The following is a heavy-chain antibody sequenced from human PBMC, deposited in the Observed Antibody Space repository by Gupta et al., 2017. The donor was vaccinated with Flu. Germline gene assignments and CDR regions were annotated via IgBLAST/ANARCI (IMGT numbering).Heavy chain of an antibody. V-gene: IGHV1-69*01. CDR2: IIPIFGTA. CDR1: GGTFSSYA. D-gene: IGHD3-22*01. Sequence: QVQLVQSGAEVKKPGSSVKVSCKASGGTFSSYAISWVRQAPGQGLEWMGGIIPIFGTANYAQKFQGRVTITADESTSTAYMELSSLRSEDTAVYYCARAWYYERSGPEDHDAFDIWGQGTMVTVSS. CDR3: ARAWYYERSGPEDHDAFDI. J-gene: IGHJ3*02.